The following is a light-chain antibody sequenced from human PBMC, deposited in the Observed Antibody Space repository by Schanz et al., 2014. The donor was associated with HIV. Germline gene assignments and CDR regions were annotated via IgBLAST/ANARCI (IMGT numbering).Light chain of an antibody. J-gene: IGKJ1*01. V-gene: IGKV3-20*01. CDR1: QSVSSSY. CDR3: QQYGSSSWT. Sequence: EVVMTQSPATLSVSPGERATLSCRASQSVSSSYLAWYQQKPGQAPRLLIFGASTRATGVPARFSGSGSGTDFTLTISRLEPEDFAVYYCQQYGSSSWTFGQGTKVEIK. CDR2: GAS.